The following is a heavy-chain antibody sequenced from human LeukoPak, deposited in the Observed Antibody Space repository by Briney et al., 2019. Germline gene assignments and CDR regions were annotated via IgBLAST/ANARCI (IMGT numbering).Heavy chain of an antibody. D-gene: IGHD1-1*01. J-gene: IGHJ4*02. CDR3: ARGYPIDY. CDR1: GFTFSGYP. Sequence: SGGSLRLSCAASGFTFSGYPIHWVRQAPGKGLEWVAVISYDGSNKYYADSVKGRFTISRDNSKNTLYLQMNSLRAEDTAVYYCARGYPIDYWGQGTLVTVSS. V-gene: IGHV3-30-3*01. CDR2: ISYDGSNK.